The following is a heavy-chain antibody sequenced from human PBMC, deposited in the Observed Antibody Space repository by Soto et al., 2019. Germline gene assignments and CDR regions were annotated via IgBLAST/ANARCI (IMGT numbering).Heavy chain of an antibody. V-gene: IGHV4-4*07. CDR1: GDSFSGYY. Sequence: QVQLQESGPGLLRPSDTLSLTCTVSGDSFSGYYWGWIRQPAGKGLEWIGRVYTNGATNYNPSLTSRITVSVGRARNQFSLKLRFVTAADTAVYYCAREAAETVGDGYWCDPWGQGNLVTVSS. CDR3: AREAAETVGDGYWCDP. D-gene: IGHD6-13*01. CDR2: VYTNGAT. J-gene: IGHJ5*02.